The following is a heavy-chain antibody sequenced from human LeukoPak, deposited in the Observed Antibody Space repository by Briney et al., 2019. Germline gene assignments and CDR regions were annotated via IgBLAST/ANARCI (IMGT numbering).Heavy chain of an antibody. Sequence: GGSLRLSCAASGFTVSSSYMSWVRQAPGKGLEWVSVIYSGGSTYYADSVKGRFTISRDNSKNTLYLQMNSLRAEDTAVYYCARVVGDYYDSSGYLWFDPWGQGTLVTVSS. CDR3: ARVVGDYYDSSGYLWFDP. J-gene: IGHJ5*02. CDR2: IYSGGST. V-gene: IGHV3-66*01. D-gene: IGHD3-22*01. CDR1: GFTVSSSY.